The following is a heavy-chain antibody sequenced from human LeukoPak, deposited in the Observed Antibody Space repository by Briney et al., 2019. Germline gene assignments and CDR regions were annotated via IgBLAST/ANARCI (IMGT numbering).Heavy chain of an antibody. CDR3: ARDHYGYYDAFDI. V-gene: IGHV4-61*01. CDR1: GGSVSSGSYY. Sequence: SETLSLTCTVSGGSVSSGSYYWSWIRQPPGKGLEWIGYIYDSGNTNYNPSLKSRVTISVDTSKNQFSLNLRSVTAADTAVYYCARDHYGYYDAFDIWGQGTMFTVS. J-gene: IGHJ3*02. D-gene: IGHD1-26*01. CDR2: IYDSGNT.